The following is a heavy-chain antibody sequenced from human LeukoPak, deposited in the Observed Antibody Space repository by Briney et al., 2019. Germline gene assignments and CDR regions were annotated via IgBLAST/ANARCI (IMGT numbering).Heavy chain of an antibody. CDR2: MNPNSGNT. CDR3: AREKNWNYDRGSNHDY. Sequence: EASVKVSCKASGYTFTSYDINWVRQATGQGLEWMGWMNPNSGNTGYAQKFQGRVTMTRNTSISTAYMELSSLRSEDTAVYYCAREKNWNYDRGSNHDYWGQGTLVTVSS. D-gene: IGHD1-7*01. CDR1: GYTFTSYD. J-gene: IGHJ4*02. V-gene: IGHV1-8*01.